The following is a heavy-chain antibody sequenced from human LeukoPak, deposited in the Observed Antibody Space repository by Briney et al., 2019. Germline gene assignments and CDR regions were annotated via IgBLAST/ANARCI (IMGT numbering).Heavy chain of an antibody. V-gene: IGHV3-7*03. Sequence: GGSLRLSYAASGFTFSNYWMIWVRQAPGKGPEGVGEIKTDGSDKDYVGSVKGRFTISSDNSKNTRYLQMNSLRAEDPAVYYCARFGPLVAFGIWGKGTMVTVSS. CDR1: GFTFSNYW. CDR2: IKTDGSDK. J-gene: IGHJ3*02. D-gene: IGHD3-10*01. CDR3: ARFGPLVAFGI.